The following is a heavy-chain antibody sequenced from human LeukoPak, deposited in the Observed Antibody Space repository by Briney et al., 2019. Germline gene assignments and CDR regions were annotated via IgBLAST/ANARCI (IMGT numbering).Heavy chain of an antibody. J-gene: IGHJ4*02. CDR3: ARDIGEADTTFDY. CDR1: GFTFSSYW. V-gene: IGHV3-74*01. CDR2: INSEGSSS. Sequence: GGSLRLSCAAYGFTFSSYWMHWVRQAPGKGLVWVSRINSEGSSSSYADSVKGRFTISRDNAKNTLYLQMNSLRAEDTAVYYCARDIGEADTTFDYWGQGTLVTVSS. D-gene: IGHD1-1*01.